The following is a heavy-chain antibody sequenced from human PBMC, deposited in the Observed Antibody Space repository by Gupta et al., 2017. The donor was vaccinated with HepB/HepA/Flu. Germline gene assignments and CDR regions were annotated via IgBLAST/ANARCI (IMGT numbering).Heavy chain of an antibody. CDR2: ISAGSSTR. CDR3: ARGCREISDCGY. V-gene: IGHV3-48*02. D-gene: IGHD2-21*01. Sequence: EVQLVESGGGLVQPGGSLRLSCVASEFTFSSYSMNWVRQAPGKGLEWVSYISAGSSTRYYADSVKGRFTISRDNAKNSLYLQMNSLRDEDTAVYYCARGCREISDCGYWGQGTLVSVSS. J-gene: IGHJ4*02. CDR1: EFTFSSYS.